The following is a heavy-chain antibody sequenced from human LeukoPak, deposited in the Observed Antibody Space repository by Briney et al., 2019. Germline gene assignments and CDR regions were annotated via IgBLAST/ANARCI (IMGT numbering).Heavy chain of an antibody. CDR2: MYYTGST. V-gene: IGHV4-59*11. J-gene: IGHJ4*02. CDR3: ARVLPGGFSYGAADY. CDR1: GGSINSHY. D-gene: IGHD5-18*01. Sequence: SSETLSLTCTVSGGSINSHYWSWIRQPPGKGLESIGYMYYTGSTNYNPSLKSRVTISLDTSKNQFSLELTSVTPADTAVYYCARVLPGGFSYGAADYWGQGTLVTVSS.